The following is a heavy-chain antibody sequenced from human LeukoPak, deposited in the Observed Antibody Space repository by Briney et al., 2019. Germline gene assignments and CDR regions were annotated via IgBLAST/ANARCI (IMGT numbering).Heavy chain of an antibody. V-gene: IGHV3-21*04. D-gene: IGHD3-10*01. Sequence: GGSLRLSCAASGFTFSSYSMNWVRQAPGKGLEWVSSISSSSSYIYYADSVKGRFTISRDNAKNSLYLQMNSLRAEDTALYYCAKDIRLDGFYGMDVWGQGTTVTVSS. CDR1: GFTFSSYS. CDR2: ISSSSSYI. CDR3: AKDIRLDGFYGMDV. J-gene: IGHJ6*02.